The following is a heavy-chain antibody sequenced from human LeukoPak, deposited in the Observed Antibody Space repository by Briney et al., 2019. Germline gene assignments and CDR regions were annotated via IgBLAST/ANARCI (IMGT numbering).Heavy chain of an antibody. D-gene: IGHD5-12*01. CDR1: GFIFDDYA. V-gene: IGHV3-9*01. J-gene: IGHJ4*02. Sequence: GGSLRLSCAVSGFIFDDYAMHWVRQAPGKGLEWVSGISWNSGSIGYADSVKGRFTISRDNAKNSLYLQMNSLRAEDTALYYCAKDRRNSGYDGFDYWGQGTLVTVSS. CDR2: ISWNSGSI. CDR3: AKDRRNSGYDGFDY.